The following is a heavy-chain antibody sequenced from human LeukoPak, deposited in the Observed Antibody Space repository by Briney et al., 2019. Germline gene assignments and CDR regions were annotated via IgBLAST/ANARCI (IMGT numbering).Heavy chain of an antibody. Sequence: GASVKVSCKVSGYTLTELSMHWVRQAPGKGLEWMGGFNYDISETIYAQTFQGRVTMTEDTATDTAFMEMNSLRSEDTAIYYCATSRNLFGELYNGVDVWGQGTTVTVSS. CDR2: FNYDISET. CDR1: GYTLTELS. D-gene: IGHD3-10*01. J-gene: IGHJ6*02. CDR3: ATSRNLFGELYNGVDV. V-gene: IGHV1-24*01.